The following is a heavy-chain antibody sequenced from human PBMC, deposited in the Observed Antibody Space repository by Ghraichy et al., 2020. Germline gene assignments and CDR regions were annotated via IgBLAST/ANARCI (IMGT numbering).Heavy chain of an antibody. CDR3: ARRGRGYSLVYYGLDV. CDR1: GGSIRGHY. Sequence: SQTLSLICSVSGGSIRGHYWSWIRQPPGKGLEWIGFVHYSGNNDYSPSIKSRATISLDTPRNQFSLTLTSVTAADTALYYCARRGRGYSLVYYGLDVWGQGTTVTVSS. CDR2: VHYSGNN. V-gene: IGHV4-59*08. J-gene: IGHJ6*02. D-gene: IGHD5-12*01.